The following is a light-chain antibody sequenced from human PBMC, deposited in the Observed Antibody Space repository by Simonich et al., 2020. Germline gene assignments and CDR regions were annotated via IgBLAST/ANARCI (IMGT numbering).Light chain of an antibody. J-gene: IGLJ3*02. CDR3: CSYAGSSTVV. CDR1: SSDVGSYNL. V-gene: IGLV2-23*01. CDR2: EGS. Sequence: QSALTQPASVSGSPGQSIPISCTGTSSDVGSYNLVSWYKQHPGKAPKLMIYEGSKRPSGVSKRFSGSKSGNTAYLTISGLQAEDEADYYCCSYAGSSTVVFGGGTKLTVL.